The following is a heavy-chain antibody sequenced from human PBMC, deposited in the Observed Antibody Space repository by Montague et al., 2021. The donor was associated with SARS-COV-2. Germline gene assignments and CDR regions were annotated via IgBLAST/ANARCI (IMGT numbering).Heavy chain of an antibody. CDR2: KYYSGST. D-gene: IGHD3-3*01. CDR1: GASISSRSYY. CDR3: ATRPSSITIFGVVQGYYFDD. Sequence: SETLSLTCTVSGASISSRSYYWGWIRQPPGKGLEWIGFKYYSGSTYYNPTLKSRVTISVDTSKNQLSLKLSTATAADTAVYYCATRPSSITIFGVVQGYYFDDWGQGTLVTVSS. V-gene: IGHV4-39*01. J-gene: IGHJ4*02.